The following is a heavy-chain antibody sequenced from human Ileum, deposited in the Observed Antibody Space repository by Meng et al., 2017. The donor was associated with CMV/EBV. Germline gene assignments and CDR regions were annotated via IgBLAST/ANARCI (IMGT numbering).Heavy chain of an antibody. J-gene: IGHJ4*02. CDR1: GFTFSNAW. V-gene: IGHV3-15*05. Sequence: GESLKISCAASGFTFSNAWMSWVRQAPGKGLEWVGRLRSQTDGGTTDYAAPVKGRFTISRDNAKNTLYLQMNSLRAEDTAVYYCAREVGAPDSWGQGMLVTVSS. CDR2: LRSQTDGGTT. CDR3: AREVGAPDS. D-gene: IGHD1-26*01.